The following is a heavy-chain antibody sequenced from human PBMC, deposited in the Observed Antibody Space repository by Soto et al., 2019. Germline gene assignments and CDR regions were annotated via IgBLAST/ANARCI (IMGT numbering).Heavy chain of an antibody. D-gene: IGHD1-7*01. CDR2: TYYRSRWYN. CDR3: AGSTSHVCYDMDV. Sequence: SQTLSLTYAISGDSVSSNSAAWNWIRQSPSRGLEWLGRTYYRSRWYNDYAVSVKSRITVNPDTSKNQFSLHLNSVTPEDTAVYHCAGSTSHVCYDMDVRHNRTTVPVFS. V-gene: IGHV6-1*01. J-gene: IGHJ6*03. CDR1: GDSVSSNSAA.